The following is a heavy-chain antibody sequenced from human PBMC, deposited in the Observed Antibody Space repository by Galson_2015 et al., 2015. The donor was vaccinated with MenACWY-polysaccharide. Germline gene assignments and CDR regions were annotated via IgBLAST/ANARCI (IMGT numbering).Heavy chain of an antibody. D-gene: IGHD2-2*01. J-gene: IGHJ4*02. Sequence: SLRLSCAASGFTFSTYTMNWVRQAPGKGLEWVSSISSSSTRMYYADSVRGRFTISRDDAKKSLYLQMNSLRAEDTAVYYCAKATCGSTSCYGFDHWGQGTPVTVSS. CDR3: AKATCGSTSCYGFDH. CDR2: ISSSSTRM. V-gene: IGHV3-48*01. CDR1: GFTFSTYT.